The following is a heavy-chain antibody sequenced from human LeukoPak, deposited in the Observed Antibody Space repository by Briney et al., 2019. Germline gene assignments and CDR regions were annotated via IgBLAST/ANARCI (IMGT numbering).Heavy chain of an antibody. J-gene: IGHJ6*04. CDR3: ARGALTKVWGRKKGTDV. Sequence: GGSLRLSCAASGFTFSSYGMHWVRQAPGKGLEWVAFIRYDGSNKYYADSVKGRFTISRDNSKNTLYLQMNSLRAEGTAVYYCARGALTKVWGRKKGTDVWGKGTTVTVSA. V-gene: IGHV3-30*02. CDR1: GFTFSSYG. CDR2: IRYDGSNK. D-gene: IGHD3-16*01.